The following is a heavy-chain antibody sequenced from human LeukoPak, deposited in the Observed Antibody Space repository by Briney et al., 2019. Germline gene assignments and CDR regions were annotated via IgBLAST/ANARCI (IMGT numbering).Heavy chain of an antibody. V-gene: IGHV3-7*03. J-gene: IGHJ3*02. CDR3: AKDYYDSSGYYYPLMVAFDI. Sequence: GGSLRLSCAGSGFTLSNSWMGWVRQAPGKGLEWVANINPSGSDKYYVDSAEGRFTVSKDNAKNSVYLQMNSLRVEDTAVYYCAKDYYDSSGYYYPLMVAFDIWGQGTMVTVSS. D-gene: IGHD3-22*01. CDR1: GFTLSNSW. CDR2: INPSGSDK.